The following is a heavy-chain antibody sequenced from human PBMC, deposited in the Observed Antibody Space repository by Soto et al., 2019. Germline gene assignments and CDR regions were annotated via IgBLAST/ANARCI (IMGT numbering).Heavy chain of an antibody. Sequence: GDSRKNSCKCSGYSFTKYWISWVRQMPGKGLEWMGRIDPSDPYTNYSPSSQGHVTISADKSISTAYLQWSSLKASDTAMYYCPRQGMITRPEYGMAVWGQGTTVTVSS. CDR2: IDPSDPYT. CDR3: PRQGMITRPEYGMAV. CDR1: GYSFTKYW. V-gene: IGHV5-10-1*01. J-gene: IGHJ6*02. D-gene: IGHD3-16*01.